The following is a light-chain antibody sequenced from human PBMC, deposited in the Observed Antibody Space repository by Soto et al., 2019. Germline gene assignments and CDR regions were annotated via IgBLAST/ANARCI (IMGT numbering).Light chain of an antibody. CDR2: EVS. Sequence: QSALTQPPSASGSPGQSVTISCTGTSSDVGGYNYVSWYQQHPGKAPKLMISEVSKRPSGVPDRFSGSKSGNTASLTVSGLQADDEADYYCSSFAGNNNLVFGGVTKLTVL. CDR1: SSDVGGYNY. J-gene: IGLJ2*01. CDR3: SSFAGNNNLV. V-gene: IGLV2-8*01.